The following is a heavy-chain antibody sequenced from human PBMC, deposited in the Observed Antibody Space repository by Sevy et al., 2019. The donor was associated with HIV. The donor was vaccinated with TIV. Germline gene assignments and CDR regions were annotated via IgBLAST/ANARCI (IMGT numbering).Heavy chain of an antibody. CDR3: VKDGGSGSGPSAEYFHH. D-gene: IGHD6-19*01. CDR2: ISWNSAFI. CDR1: GFSFDDYA. Sequence: SLRLSCAVYGFSFDDYAMHWVRQVPGKGLEWVAGISWNSAFIGCADSVKGRYTISRDNAKNSLYLQINSLIPEDTALYYCVKDGGSGSGPSAEYFHHWGQGTLVTVSS. V-gene: IGHV3-9*01. J-gene: IGHJ1*01.